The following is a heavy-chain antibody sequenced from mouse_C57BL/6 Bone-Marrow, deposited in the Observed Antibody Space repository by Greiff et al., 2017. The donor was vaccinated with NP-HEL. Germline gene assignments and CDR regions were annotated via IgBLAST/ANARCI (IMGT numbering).Heavy chain of an antibody. CDR2: INPNNGGT. CDR3: ARSNWYFGV. Sequence: EVQLHQSGPELVTPGASVKISCKASGYTFTDYYMNWVKQSHGKSLEWIGDINPNNGGTSYNQKFKGKATLPVDMSSSTAYVELHSLTSADSAVYYCARSNWYFGVWGTGTTVTVSS. J-gene: IGHJ1*03. CDR1: GYTFTDYY. V-gene: IGHV1-26*01.